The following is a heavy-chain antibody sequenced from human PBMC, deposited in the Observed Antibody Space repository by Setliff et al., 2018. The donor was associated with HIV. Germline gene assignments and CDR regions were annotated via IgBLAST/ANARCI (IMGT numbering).Heavy chain of an antibody. V-gene: IGHV3-23*03. CDR1: RFTFSSYA. D-gene: IGHD3-16*01. CDR2: IYSGGSTT. J-gene: IGHJ5*02. Sequence: VGSLRLSCAASRFTFSSYAMSWVRQAPGKGLEWVSFIYSGGSTTYYADSVKGRFTISRDNSKNTLYLQMNSLRAEDTAVYYCARGLERTNPLFGVISVYFDPWGQGTLVTVSS. CDR3: ARGLERTNPLFGVISVYFDP.